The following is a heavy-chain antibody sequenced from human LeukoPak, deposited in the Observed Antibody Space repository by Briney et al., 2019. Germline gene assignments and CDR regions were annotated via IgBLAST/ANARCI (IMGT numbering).Heavy chain of an antibody. Sequence: GGSLRLSCAASGFTFSDYHMSWIRQAPGKGLEWVSYISLSSTYTNYADSVKGRFTISRGNAKNLLYLQMNSLRVEDTAVYYCARDGWFGELDKDHFDYWGQGTLVTVSS. CDR3: ARDGWFGELDKDHFDY. D-gene: IGHD3-10*01. V-gene: IGHV3-11*06. CDR1: GFTFSDYH. CDR2: ISLSSTYT. J-gene: IGHJ4*02.